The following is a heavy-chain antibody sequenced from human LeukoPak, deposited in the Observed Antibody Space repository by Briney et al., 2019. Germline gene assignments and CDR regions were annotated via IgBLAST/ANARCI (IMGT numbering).Heavy chain of an antibody. V-gene: IGHV4-59*01. J-gene: IGHJ3*02. CDR3: ASAIAARFAFDI. CDR2: IYYTGSS. Sequence: SETLSLTCTVSGASISNYYWSWVRHPPGKRLEWIGYIYYTGSSDYNPSLKSRVAMSVDTSKNQFSLKLSSVTTADTAVYYCASAIAARFAFDIWGQGTMVTASS. D-gene: IGHD6-6*01. CDR1: GASISNYY.